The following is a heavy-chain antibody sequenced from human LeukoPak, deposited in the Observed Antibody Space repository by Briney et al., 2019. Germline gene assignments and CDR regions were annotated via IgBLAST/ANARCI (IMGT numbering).Heavy chain of an antibody. CDR2: INPSSGST. CDR1: GYTLTNYA. V-gene: IGHV1-46*01. CDR3: ARDDGGSYLRYFDY. D-gene: IGHD1-26*01. J-gene: IGHJ4*02. Sequence: ASVKVSCKASGYTLTNYALNWVRQAPGQGLEWMGIINPSSGSTSYAQKFQGRITMTRDTSTSTVYMELSSLRSEDTAVFYCARDDGGSYLRYFDYWGQGTLVTVPS.